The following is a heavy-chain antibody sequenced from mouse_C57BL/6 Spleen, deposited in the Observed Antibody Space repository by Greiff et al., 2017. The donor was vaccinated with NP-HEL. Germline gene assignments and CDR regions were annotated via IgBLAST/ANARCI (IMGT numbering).Heavy chain of an antibody. Sequence: VQLQQSGAELARPGASVKLSCKASGYTFTSYGISWVKQRTGQGLEWIGEIYPRSGNTYYNEKFKGKATLTADKSSSTAYMELRSLTSEDSAVYFCARWITTVVGEWAMDYWGQGTSVTVSS. D-gene: IGHD1-1*01. J-gene: IGHJ4*01. V-gene: IGHV1-81*01. CDR1: GYTFTSYG. CDR3: ARWITTVVGEWAMDY. CDR2: IYPRSGNT.